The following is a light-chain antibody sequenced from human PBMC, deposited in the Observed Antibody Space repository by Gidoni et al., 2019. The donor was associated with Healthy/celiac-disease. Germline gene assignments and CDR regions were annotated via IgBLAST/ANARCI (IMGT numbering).Light chain of an antibody. V-gene: IGKV1-5*03. J-gene: IGKJ2*01. CDR1: QSISSL. Sequence: DIQMTQSPSTLSASVGDRVTITCRASQSISSLLAWYQQKPGKAPKRLIYKASSLESGVPSRFSGSGSGTEFTLPISSLQPDDFATYYCQPYNSYPYTFGQGTKLEIK. CDR2: KAS. CDR3: QPYNSYPYT.